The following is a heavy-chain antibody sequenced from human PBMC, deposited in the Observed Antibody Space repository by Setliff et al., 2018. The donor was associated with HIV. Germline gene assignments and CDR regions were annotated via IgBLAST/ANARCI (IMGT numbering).Heavy chain of an antibody. V-gene: IGHV4-39*01. J-gene: IGHJ6*03. CDR1: GGSISTSRYY. D-gene: IGHD3-10*01. CDR3: ASLDGSESPYIYYYYMDV. CDR2: INYRGNT. Sequence: SVTLSLTCTVSGGSISTSRYYWGWIRQPPGKGLEWIGSINYRGNTYYNPSLKSRAAISVDTSKNQISLKLSSVTAADTAVYYCASLDGSESPYIYYYYMDVWGKGTAVTVSS.